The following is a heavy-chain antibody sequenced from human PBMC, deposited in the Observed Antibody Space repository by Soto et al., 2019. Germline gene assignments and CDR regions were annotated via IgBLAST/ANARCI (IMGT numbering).Heavy chain of an antibody. CDR3: AKDIIQWLVPNSYFQH. J-gene: IGHJ1*01. CDR2: ISWNSGSI. CDR1: GLTFDDYA. Sequence: MRLSCAASGLTFDDYAMHWVRPAPGKGLEWVSGISWNSGSIGYADSVQGRFTISRDNAKNSLYLQMNSLRAEDTALYYCAKDIIQWLVPNSYFQHGGQGTLVNVSS. V-gene: IGHV3-9*01. D-gene: IGHD6-19*01.